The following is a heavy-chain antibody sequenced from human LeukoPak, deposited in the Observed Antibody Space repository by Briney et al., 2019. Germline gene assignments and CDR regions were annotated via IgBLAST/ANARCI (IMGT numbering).Heavy chain of an antibody. CDR1: GFTFSSYA. J-gene: IGHJ4*02. V-gene: IGHV3-9*01. Sequence: GGSLRLSCAASGFTFSSYAMHWVRQAPGKGLEWVSGISWNSGSIGYADSVKGRLTISRDNAKNSLYLQMNSLRAEDTALYYCAKAYGSGSYSPYYFDYWGQGTLVTVSS. CDR3: AKAYGSGSYSPYYFDY. D-gene: IGHD3-10*01. CDR2: ISWNSGSI.